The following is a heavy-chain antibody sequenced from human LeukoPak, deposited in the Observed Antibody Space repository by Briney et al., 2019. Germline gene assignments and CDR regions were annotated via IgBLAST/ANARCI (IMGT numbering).Heavy chain of an antibody. CDR1: GGTFSSYA. V-gene: IGHV1-18*01. CDR3: ARQVDIVVVPAFDY. J-gene: IGHJ4*02. D-gene: IGHD2-2*03. Sequence: ASVKVSCKASGGTFSSYAISWVRQAPRQGLEWMGWISAYNGNTNYAQKLQGRVTMTTDTSTSTAYMELRSLRSDDTAVYYCARQVDIVVVPAFDYWGQGTLVTVSS. CDR2: ISAYNGNT.